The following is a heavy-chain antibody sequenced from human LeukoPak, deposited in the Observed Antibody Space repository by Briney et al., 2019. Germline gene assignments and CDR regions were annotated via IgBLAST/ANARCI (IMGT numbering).Heavy chain of an antibody. V-gene: IGHV3-7*04. J-gene: IGHJ6*03. CDR3: ARVDTAMEVWGNYYYYYYMDV. CDR2: IKQDGSEK. Sequence: GGSLRLSCAASGFTFSSYWMSWVRQAPGKGLEWVANIKQDGSEKYYVDSVKGRFTISRDNAKNSLYLQMNSLRAEDTAVYYCARVDTAMEVWGNYYYYYYMDVWGKGTTVTVSS. CDR1: GFTFSSYW. D-gene: IGHD5-18*01.